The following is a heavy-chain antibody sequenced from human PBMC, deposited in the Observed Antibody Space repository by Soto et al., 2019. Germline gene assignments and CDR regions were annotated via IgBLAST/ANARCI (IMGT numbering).Heavy chain of an antibody. V-gene: IGHV3-30-3*01. CDR2: ISYDGSNK. J-gene: IGHJ3*02. CDR3: ASTYGDYLTNAFDI. Sequence: QVQLVESGGGVVQPGRSLRLSCAASGFTFSSYAMRWVRQAPGKGLEWVAVISYDGSNKYYADSVKGRFTISRDNSKNTLYLQMNSLRAEDTAVYYCASTYGDYLTNAFDIWGQGTMVTVSS. CDR1: GFTFSSYA. D-gene: IGHD4-17*01.